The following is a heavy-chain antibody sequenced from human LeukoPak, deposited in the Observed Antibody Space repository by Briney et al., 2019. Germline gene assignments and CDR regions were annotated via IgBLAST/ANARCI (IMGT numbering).Heavy chain of an antibody. CDR1: GGSINDYY. CDR2: IHSNGNT. D-gene: IGHD2-15*01. Sequence: SETLSLTCTVSGGSINDYYWTWSRQTPGKRLEWLEYIHSNGNTSYSPSLKRRVIMSVDTSKNHCSLRLSSVTTADTAVYYCARGVPYFDPSGDIYIDAFDIWGQGTMVTVSS. V-gene: IGHV4-59*01. CDR3: ARGVPYFDPSGDIYIDAFDI. J-gene: IGHJ3*02.